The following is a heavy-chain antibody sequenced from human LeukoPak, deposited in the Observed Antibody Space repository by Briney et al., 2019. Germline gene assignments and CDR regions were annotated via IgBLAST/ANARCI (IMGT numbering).Heavy chain of an antibody. J-gene: IGHJ6*02. V-gene: IGHV3-53*01. D-gene: IGHD3-10*01. CDR3: AREYYDSGSYLYGMDV. CDR2: IYSGGST. CDR1: GFTVSSTY. Sequence: GGSLRLSCAAAGFTVSSTYMSWVRQAPGKGLEWVSVIYSGGSTYYADSVKGRFTISRDNSKNTLYLQMNSLRAEDTAVYYCAREYYDSGSYLYGMDVWGQGTTVTVSS.